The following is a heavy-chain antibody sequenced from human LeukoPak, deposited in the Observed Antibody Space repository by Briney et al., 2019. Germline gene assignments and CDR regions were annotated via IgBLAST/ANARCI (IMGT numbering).Heavy chain of an antibody. CDR3: AKSSSLSDYYYYYMDV. J-gene: IGHJ6*03. Sequence: SGGSLRLSCAASGFTFDDYAMHWVRQAPGKGLEWVSGISWNSGSIGYADSVKGRFTISRDNAKNSLYLQMNSLRAEDTALYYCAKSSSLSDYYYYYMDVWGKGTTVTVSS. V-gene: IGHV3-9*01. CDR2: ISWNSGSI. D-gene: IGHD6-6*01. CDR1: GFTFDDYA.